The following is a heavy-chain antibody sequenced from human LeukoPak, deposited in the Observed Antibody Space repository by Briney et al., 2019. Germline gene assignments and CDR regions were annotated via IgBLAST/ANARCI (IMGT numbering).Heavy chain of an antibody. CDR1: GFNFNIYS. CDR3: TRADMDV. CDR2: ITSSSSNI. V-gene: IGHV3-48*01. Sequence: GGSLRLSCAASGFNFNIYSFSWVRQAPGKGLEWISYITSSSSNIYYAGSVKGRFTISRDSAKNSVFLQMNSLRVEDTAVYYCTRADMDVWGKGTTVTVSS. J-gene: IGHJ6*03.